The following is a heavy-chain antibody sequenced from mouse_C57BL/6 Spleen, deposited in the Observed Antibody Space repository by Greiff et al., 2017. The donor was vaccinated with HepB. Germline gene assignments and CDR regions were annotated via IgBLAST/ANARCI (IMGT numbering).Heavy chain of an antibody. Sequence: VQLQQSGAELARPGASVKMSCKASGYTFTSYTMHWVKQRPGQGLEWIGYINPSSGYTKYNQKFKDKATLTADISSSTAYMQLSSLTSEDSAVYYCARSPYDYEWYFDVWGTGTTVTVSS. D-gene: IGHD2-4*01. CDR1: GYTFTSYT. CDR2: INPSSGYT. J-gene: IGHJ1*03. CDR3: ARSPYDYEWYFDV. V-gene: IGHV1-4*01.